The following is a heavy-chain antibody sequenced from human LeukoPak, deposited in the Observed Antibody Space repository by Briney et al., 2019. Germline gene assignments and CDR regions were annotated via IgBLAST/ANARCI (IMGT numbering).Heavy chain of an antibody. D-gene: IGHD2-15*01. CDR3: ARGFPWVAGDY. Sequence: SGGSLRLSCAASGFTFSSYSMNWVRQAPGKGLEWVSSISSSSSYIYYADSVKGRFTISRDNAKNSLFLQMNSLRAEDTAVYYCARGFPWVAGDYWGQETLVTVSS. V-gene: IGHV3-21*01. CDR1: GFTFSSYS. CDR2: ISSSSSYI. J-gene: IGHJ4*02.